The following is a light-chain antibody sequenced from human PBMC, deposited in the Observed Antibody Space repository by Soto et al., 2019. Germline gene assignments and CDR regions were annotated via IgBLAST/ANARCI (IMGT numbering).Light chain of an antibody. J-gene: IGLJ1*01. CDR2: DVS. Sequence: QSVLTQPASVSGSPGQSITLSCTGTSSDVGAYNYASWYQQYPGEAPKVIIYDVSHRPAGVSNRFSGSKSGNTASLTISGLQTQDEADYYCSSYTSATTYVFGTGTKVTVL. CDR3: SSYTSATTYV. V-gene: IGLV2-14*01. CDR1: SSDVGAYNY.